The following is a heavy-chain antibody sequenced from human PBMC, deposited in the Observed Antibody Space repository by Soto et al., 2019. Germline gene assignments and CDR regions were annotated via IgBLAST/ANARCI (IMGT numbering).Heavy chain of an antibody. CDR2: IVVGSGNT. CDR1: GFTFTSSA. V-gene: IGHV1-58*01. D-gene: IGHD1-1*01. CDR3: AADGSASVGGMDV. Sequence: SVKVSCKASGFTFTSSAVQWVRQARGQRLEWIGWIVVGSGNTNYAQKFQERVTITRDMSTSTAYMELSSLRSEDTAVYYCAADGSASVGGMDVWGQGTTVTVSS. J-gene: IGHJ6*02.